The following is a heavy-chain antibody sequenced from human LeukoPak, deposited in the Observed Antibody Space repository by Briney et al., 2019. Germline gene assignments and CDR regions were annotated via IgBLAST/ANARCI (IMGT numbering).Heavy chain of an antibody. CDR1: GFTFSNYG. J-gene: IGHJ6*02. CDR3: AKGVVAATNAAYYGMDV. V-gene: IGHV3-30*18. Sequence: GGSLRLSCAASGFTFSNYGMHWVRQALGKGLEWVSVISYDESVKYYADSVKGRFTISRDNSKNTLYLQMSSLRPEDTAVYYCAKGVVAATNAAYYGMDVWGQGTTVTVSS. CDR2: ISYDESVK. D-gene: IGHD2-15*01.